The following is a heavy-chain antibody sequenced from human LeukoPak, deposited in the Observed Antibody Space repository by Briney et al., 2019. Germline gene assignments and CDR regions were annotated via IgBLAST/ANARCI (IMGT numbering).Heavy chain of an antibody. V-gene: IGHV4-59*01. Sequence: SETLSLTCTVSGGSISNYFWSWIRQPPGKGLECIGYIYYSDSTNYNPSLKSRVTVSVDTSKNQFSLKLSSVTAADTAVYYCARFPGSAEYRHYYYMDVWGKGNTVTVSS. CDR3: ARFPGSAEYRHYYYMDV. D-gene: IGHD2-15*01. CDR1: GGSISNYF. J-gene: IGHJ6*03. CDR2: IYYSDST.